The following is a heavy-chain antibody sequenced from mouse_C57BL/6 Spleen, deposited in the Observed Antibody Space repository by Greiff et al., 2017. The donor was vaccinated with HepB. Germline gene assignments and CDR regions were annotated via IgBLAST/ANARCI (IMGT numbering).Heavy chain of an antibody. CDR1: GFTFSDYG. CDR3: ASEAWDRAWFAY. J-gene: IGHJ3*01. D-gene: IGHD3-3*01. Sequence: EVKLVESGGGLVKPGGSLKLSCAASGFTFSDYGMHWVRQAPEKGLEWVAYISSGSSTIYYADTVKGRFTISRDNAKNTLFLQMTSLRSEDTAMYDCASEAWDRAWFAYWGQGTLVTVSA. CDR2: ISSGSSTI. V-gene: IGHV5-17*01.